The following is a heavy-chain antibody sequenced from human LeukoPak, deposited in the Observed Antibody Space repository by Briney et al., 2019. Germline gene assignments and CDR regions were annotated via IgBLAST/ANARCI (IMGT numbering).Heavy chain of an antibody. J-gene: IGHJ5*02. CDR3: ARVGIADSSSWYVWFDP. CDR2: INYSGNT. CDR1: DASISRSFSRYY. D-gene: IGHD6-13*01. V-gene: IGHV4-61*01. Sequence: SETLSLTCTVSDASISRSFSRYYWSWIRQAPGKGLQWVAYINYSGNTNYNPSLKSRVTISVDASKRQFSLKLNSVTAADTAVYYCARVGIADSSSWYVWFDPWGQGTLVTVSS.